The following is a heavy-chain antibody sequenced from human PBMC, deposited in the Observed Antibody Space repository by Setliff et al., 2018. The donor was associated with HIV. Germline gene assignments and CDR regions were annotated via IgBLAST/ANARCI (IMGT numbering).Heavy chain of an antibody. J-gene: IGHJ4*02. V-gene: IGHV4-61*02. Sequence: PSETLSLTCTVSGGSITSGSYYWSWIRQPAGKGLEWIGRIYSNGRTTHNPSLKSRVTISRDTSENQFSLRLSSVTAADTAVYYCARSSYYGSGSYTDYWGQGTLVTVSS. CDR1: GGSITSGSYY. CDR2: IYSNGRT. D-gene: IGHD3-10*01. CDR3: ARSSYYGSGSYTDY.